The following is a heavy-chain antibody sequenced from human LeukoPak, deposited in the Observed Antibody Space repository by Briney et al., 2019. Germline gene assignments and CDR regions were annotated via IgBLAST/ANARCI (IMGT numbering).Heavy chain of an antibody. V-gene: IGHV4-59*12. Sequence: SETLSLTCTVSGGSISSYYWSWIRQPPGKGLEWIGYVYYSGSTNYNPSLKSRVTISVDTSKNQFSLKLSSVTAADTAVYYCAREQAGAARIPGPYYYYYGMDVWGQGTTVTVSS. J-gene: IGHJ6*02. CDR3: AREQAGAARIPGPYYYYYGMDV. CDR1: GGSISSYY. D-gene: IGHD6-6*01. CDR2: VYYSGST.